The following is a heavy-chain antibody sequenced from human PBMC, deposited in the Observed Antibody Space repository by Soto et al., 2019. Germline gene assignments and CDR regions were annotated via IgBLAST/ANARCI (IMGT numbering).Heavy chain of an antibody. V-gene: IGHV3-23*01. CDR2: VGGTGPDT. CDR3: AKDFIPRNSIYDPFDI. Sequence: EVQLLESGGGLVQPGGSLEISCGASGFNFGNYAMSWVRQAPGKGPEWVSSVGGTGPDTDYADSVRGRFTISRDNSKYTLYLHMKSLRAEDTAIYFCAKDFIPRNSIYDPFDIWGEGTTVTVSS. D-gene: IGHD2-21*01. J-gene: IGHJ3*02. CDR1: GFNFGNYA.